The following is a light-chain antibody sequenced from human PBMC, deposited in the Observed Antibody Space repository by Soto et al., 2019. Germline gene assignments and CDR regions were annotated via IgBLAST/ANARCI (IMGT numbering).Light chain of an antibody. Sequence: EIVLTQSPGTLSLSPGERATLSCRASQSVSSSYLAWYQQKPGQAPRLLIYGASSRATGIPDRFSGSGSGKDFTLTISRLEPADFAVYSCQQYGSSPPITFGQGTRLEIK. V-gene: IGKV3-20*01. CDR1: QSVSSSY. CDR3: QQYGSSPPIT. CDR2: GAS. J-gene: IGKJ5*01.